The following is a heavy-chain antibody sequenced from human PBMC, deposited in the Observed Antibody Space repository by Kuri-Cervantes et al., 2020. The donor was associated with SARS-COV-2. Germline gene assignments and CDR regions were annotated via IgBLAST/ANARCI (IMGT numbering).Heavy chain of an antibody. D-gene: IGHD5-12*01. Sequence: GGSLRLSCAASGFTFSDYYMSWIRQAPGKGLEWVSYISSSSSYTNCADSVKGRFTISRDNAKNSLYLQMNSLRAEDTAVYYCARGSSGYDLTFDYWGQGTLVTVSS. CDR2: ISSSSSYT. CDR1: GFTFSDYY. J-gene: IGHJ4*02. CDR3: ARGSSGYDLTFDY. V-gene: IGHV3-11*06.